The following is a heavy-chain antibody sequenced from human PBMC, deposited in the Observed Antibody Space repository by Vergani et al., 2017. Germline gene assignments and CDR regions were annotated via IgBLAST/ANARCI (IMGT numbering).Heavy chain of an antibody. D-gene: IGHD2/OR15-2a*01. Sequence: QVHLQEAGPGLVKPAETLSLTCTVSGDSISTSNYYWGWIRQPPGKGLEWIGNIYYTGSTYYNPSLKSRVTISVDTSKDHFSLQLSSVTATDTAVYYCARFPNIVGENWFDSWGQGTLVTVSS. CDR1: GDSISTSNYY. CDR2: IYYTGST. V-gene: IGHV4-39*02. J-gene: IGHJ5*01. CDR3: ARFPNIVGENWFDS.